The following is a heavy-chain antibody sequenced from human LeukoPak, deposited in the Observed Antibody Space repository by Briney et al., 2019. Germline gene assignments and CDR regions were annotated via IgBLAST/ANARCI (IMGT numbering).Heavy chain of an antibody. CDR2: INAGNGNT. CDR1: GYTFTSYA. CDR3: ARSTYSSSPDY. J-gene: IGHJ4*02. V-gene: IGHV1-3*03. D-gene: IGHD6-6*01. Sequence: ASVKVSCKASGYTFTSYAMHWVRQAPGQRLEWMGWINAGNGNTKYSQEFQGRVTISRDTSARTAYMELSSLKSEDMAVYYCARSTYSSSPDYWGQGTLVIVSS.